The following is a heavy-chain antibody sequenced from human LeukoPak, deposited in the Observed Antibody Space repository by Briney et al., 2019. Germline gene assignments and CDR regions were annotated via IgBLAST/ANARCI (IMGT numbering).Heavy chain of an antibody. CDR1: GFTFSSYW. J-gene: IGHJ4*02. CDR3: ARYLPSPQYGEFDF. V-gene: IGHV3-7*01. Sequence: GGSLRLSCAASGFTFSSYWMSWVRKAPGKGLEWVAKIKQDGGEKSYVDSVKGRCTISRDNAENSLYLQMNSLRAEDTAVYYCARYLPSPQYGEFDFWGQGTLVTVSS. D-gene: IGHD3-10*01. CDR2: IKQDGGEK.